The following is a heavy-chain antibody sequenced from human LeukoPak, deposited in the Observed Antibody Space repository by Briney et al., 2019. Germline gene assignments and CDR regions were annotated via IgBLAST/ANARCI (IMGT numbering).Heavy chain of an antibody. CDR3: ARAPPTVTRLIDY. Sequence: GGSLRLSCAASGFTFSSYAMSWVRQAPGKGLEWVAVIWYDGSNKYYADSVKGRFTISRDNSKNTLYLQMNSLRAEDTTVYYCARAPPTVTRLIDYWGQGTLVTVSS. CDR2: IWYDGSNK. V-gene: IGHV3-33*08. CDR1: GFTFSSYA. J-gene: IGHJ4*02. D-gene: IGHD4-17*01.